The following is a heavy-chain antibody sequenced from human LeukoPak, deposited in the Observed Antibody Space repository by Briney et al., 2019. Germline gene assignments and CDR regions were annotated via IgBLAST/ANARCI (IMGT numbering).Heavy chain of an antibody. D-gene: IGHD5-18*01. J-gene: IGHJ5*02. V-gene: IGHV4-61*01. CDR1: GGSVSSGSYY. CDR2: IYYSGST. CDR3: ASEGVIGSYGYVSERWFDP. Sequence: SETLSLTCTVSGGSVSSGSYYWGWIRQPPGKGLEWIGYIYYSGSTNYNPSLKSRVTISVDTSKNQFSLKLSPVTAADTAVYYCASEGVIGSYGYVSERWFDPWGQGTLVTVSS.